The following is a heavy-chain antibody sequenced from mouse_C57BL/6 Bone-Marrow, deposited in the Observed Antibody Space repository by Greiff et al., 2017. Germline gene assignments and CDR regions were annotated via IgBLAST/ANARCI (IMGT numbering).Heavy chain of an antibody. CDR2: IHPNSGST. CDR3: ARLHYYGSSLFDY. V-gene: IGHV1-64*01. J-gene: IGHJ2*01. CDR1: GYTFTSYW. Sequence: QVHVKQSGAELVKPGASVKLSCKASGYTFTSYWMHWVKQRPGHGLEWIGMIHPNSGSTNYNEKFKSKATLTVDKSSSTAYMQLSSLTSEDSAVYYCARLHYYGSSLFDYWGQGTTLTVSS. D-gene: IGHD1-1*01.